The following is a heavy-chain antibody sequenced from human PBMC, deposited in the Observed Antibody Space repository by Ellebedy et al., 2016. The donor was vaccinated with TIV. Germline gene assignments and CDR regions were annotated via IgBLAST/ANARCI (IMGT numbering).Heavy chain of an antibody. CDR3: ARTDYSSSSDY. CDR2: IYYSGST. CDR1: GGSISSHY. Sequence: SETLSLTCTVSGGSISSHYWSWIQQPPGKGLEWIGYIYYSGSTNYNPSLKSRVTISVDTSKNQFSLKLSSVTAADTAVYYCARTDYSSSSDYWGQGTLVTVSS. J-gene: IGHJ4*02. V-gene: IGHV4-59*11. D-gene: IGHD6-6*01.